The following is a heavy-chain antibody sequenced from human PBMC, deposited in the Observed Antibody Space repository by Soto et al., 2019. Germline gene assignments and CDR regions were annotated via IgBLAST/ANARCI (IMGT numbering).Heavy chain of an antibody. Sequence: GSVRKACEAAGITFSRVSMNWVRKVPGKGLEWVASISSASSETWYADSVKGRFIISRDNAQNSLFLQMNTLRPEDSAIYYCGRVAYWGPGTPVTVS. J-gene: IGHJ4*02. CDR2: ISSASSET. CDR1: GITFSRVS. V-gene: IGHV3-21*04. CDR3: GRVAY.